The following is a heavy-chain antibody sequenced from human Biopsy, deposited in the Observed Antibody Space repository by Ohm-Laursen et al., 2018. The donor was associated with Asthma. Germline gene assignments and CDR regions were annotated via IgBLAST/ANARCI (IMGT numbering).Heavy chain of an antibody. CDR2: IYSGGTS. J-gene: IGHJ4*02. V-gene: IGHV3-53*01. Sequence: SLRLSCAATGFAVSRDHLFWVRQAPGKGLEWVSVIYSGGTSHTADSVRGRFTISRDYSKNTLYLQMHSLRAEDTAVYYCARGDSSNWSHYYFDYWGQGTLVTVSS. CDR3: ARGDSSNWSHYYFDY. CDR1: GFAVSRDH. D-gene: IGHD3-22*01.